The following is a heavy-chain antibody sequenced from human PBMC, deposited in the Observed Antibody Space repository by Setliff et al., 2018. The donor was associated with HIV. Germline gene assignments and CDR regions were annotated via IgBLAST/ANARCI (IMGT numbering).Heavy chain of an antibody. CDR3: ARGGVLRCFDWAY. J-gene: IGHJ4*02. D-gene: IGHD3-9*01. V-gene: IGHV4-4*08. CDR1: GGSISNYY. CDR2: IYTSGST. Sequence: NPSETLSLTCTVSGGSISNYYWSWIRQPPGKGLEWIGYIYTSGSTDYNPSLKSRVTISVDTSKNQFSLKLSSVTAADTAVYYCARGGVLRCFDWAYWGQGTLVTVSS.